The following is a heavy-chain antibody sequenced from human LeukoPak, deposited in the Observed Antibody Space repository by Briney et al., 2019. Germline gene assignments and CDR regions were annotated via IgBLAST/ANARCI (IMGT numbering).Heavy chain of an antibody. J-gene: IGHJ4*02. CDR2: IIPILGIA. V-gene: IGHV1-69*04. CDR1: GGTFSSYA. D-gene: IGHD5-18*01. Sequence: VASVKVSCKASGGTFSSYAISWVRQAPGQGLEWMGRIIPILGIANYAQKFQGRVTITADKSTSTAYMELSSLRSEDTAVYYCAKDLSRKQLWPSYYFDYWGQGTLVTVSS. CDR3: AKDLSRKQLWPSYYFDY.